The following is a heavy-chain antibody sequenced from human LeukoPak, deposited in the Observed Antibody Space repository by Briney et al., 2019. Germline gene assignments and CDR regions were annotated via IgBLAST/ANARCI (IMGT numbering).Heavy chain of an antibody. Sequence: PGGSLRLSCAASGFTFSIYAMSWVRQAPGKGLEWVSAISGSGGNTYYADSVKGRFTISRDNSKTMLYLQMNSLRVVDTAVYYCAGDRRYDSSGYFQHWGQGTLVTVSS. CDR2: ISGSGGNT. V-gene: IGHV3-23*01. CDR1: GFTFSIYA. D-gene: IGHD3-22*01. J-gene: IGHJ1*01. CDR3: AGDRRYDSSGYFQH.